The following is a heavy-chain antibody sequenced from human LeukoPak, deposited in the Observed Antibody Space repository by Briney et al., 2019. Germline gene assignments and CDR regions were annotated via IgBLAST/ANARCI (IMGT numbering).Heavy chain of an antibody. Sequence: GGSLRLSCAASGFTFTTYWMHWVRQAPGKGLVWVSHINSDGSITSYADSVKGRFTISRDNAKNTLYLQMNSLRAEDTAVYYCARDLNYEGLFDYWGQGTLVTVSS. D-gene: IGHD4-11*01. CDR2: INSDGSIT. J-gene: IGHJ4*02. CDR3: ARDLNYEGLFDY. CDR1: GFTFTTYW. V-gene: IGHV3-74*01.